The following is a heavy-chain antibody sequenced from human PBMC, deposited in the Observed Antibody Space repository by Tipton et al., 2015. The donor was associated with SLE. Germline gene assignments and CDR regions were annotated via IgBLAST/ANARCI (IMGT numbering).Heavy chain of an antibody. D-gene: IGHD2-2*01. V-gene: IGHV4-4*02. J-gene: IGHJ6*02. Sequence: TLSLTCAVSGGSIISSSWWSWVRQPPGKGLEWIGDIYHSESPNYNPSLKSRVTISIDKSKNQFSLKLISVTAADTAVYYCARGCSSSTCEPFYLFGMDVWGQGTTVTVSS. CDR3: ARGCSSSTCEPFYLFGMDV. CDR1: GGSIISSSW. CDR2: IYHSESP.